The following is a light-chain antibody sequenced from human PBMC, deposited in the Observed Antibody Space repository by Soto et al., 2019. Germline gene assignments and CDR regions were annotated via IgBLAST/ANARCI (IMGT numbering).Light chain of an antibody. CDR3: QQYGSSPLIS. J-gene: IGKJ5*01. CDR1: QSVSRY. V-gene: IGKV3-20*01. CDR2: GAS. Sequence: LVVTQSPGTESLSPGEGATHSCRTSQSVSRYLAWYQQKPGQAPRLLIYGASSRATGIPDRFSGSGSGTDFSLPISGLEPEDFAVYYCQQYGSSPLISFGQGTRLEIK.